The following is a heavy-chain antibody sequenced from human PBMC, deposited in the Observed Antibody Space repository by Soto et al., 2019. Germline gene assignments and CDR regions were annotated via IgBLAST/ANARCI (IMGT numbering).Heavy chain of an antibody. J-gene: IGHJ4*02. CDR1: GGSISSYY. CDR2: IYYSGST. CDR3: GRLPFSGSLPLGFDY. V-gene: IGHV4-59*08. D-gene: IGHD1-26*01. Sequence: SETLSLTCTVSGGSISSYYWSWIRQPPGKGLEWIGYIYYSGSTNYNPSLKSRVTISVDTSKNQFSLKLSSVTAADTAVYSCGRLPFSGSLPLGFDYWVQGTLVTVSS.